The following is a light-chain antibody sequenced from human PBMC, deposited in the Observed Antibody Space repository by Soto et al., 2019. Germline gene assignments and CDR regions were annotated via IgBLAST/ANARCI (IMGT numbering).Light chain of an antibody. CDR3: QQYNKWPWT. CDR1: QSISDT. V-gene: IGKV3-15*01. J-gene: IGKJ1*01. CDR2: GAS. Sequence: EIVMTQSPVTPSVSPGGRATLSCRASQSISDTLAWYQQKPGQAPRLLIHGASTRAPGFPARFSGSGSGTDFTLTISSLQSEDFAVYYCQQYNKWPWTFGQGTKVDIK.